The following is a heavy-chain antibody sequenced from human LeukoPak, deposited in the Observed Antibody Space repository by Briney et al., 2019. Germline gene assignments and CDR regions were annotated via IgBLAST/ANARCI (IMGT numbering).Heavy chain of an antibody. J-gene: IGHJ6*03. CDR1: GGSISSYY. Sequence: SETLSLTCTVSGGSISSYYWTWIRQPAGKGLDWIERIYTSGSTGYNPSLKSRVTMSLDTSKNQFSLKLSSVTAADTAVYYCAKVARVTVATTVGTSYDYYYMDVWGKGTTVTVSS. D-gene: IGHD5-12*01. CDR2: IYTSGST. V-gene: IGHV4-4*07. CDR3: AKVARVTVATTVGTSYDYYYMDV.